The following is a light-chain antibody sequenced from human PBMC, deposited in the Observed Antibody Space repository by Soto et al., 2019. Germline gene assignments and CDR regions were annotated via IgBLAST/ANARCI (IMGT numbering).Light chain of an antibody. V-gene: IGLV2-14*03. CDR2: DVS. CDR1: SSDVGVYDY. CDR3: SSYTTSTPRV. J-gene: IGLJ7*01. Sequence: QSVLTQPASVSGSPGQSITISCTGTSSDVGVYDYVSWYQQHPGKAPKLLIYDVSNRPAGISNRFSGSKSGNTASLTISGLQAADEADYYCSSYTTSTPRVFGGGTQLTVL.